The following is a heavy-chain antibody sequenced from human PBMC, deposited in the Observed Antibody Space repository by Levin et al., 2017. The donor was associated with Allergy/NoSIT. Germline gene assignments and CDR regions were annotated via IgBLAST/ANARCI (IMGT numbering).Heavy chain of an antibody. D-gene: IGHD1-14*01. CDR2: IYSGGST. V-gene: IGHV3-53*01. Sequence: PGGSLRLSCAASGFIVSSYHMSRVRQAPRTGLEWVSVIYSGGSTYYADSVKGRFTISRDNSKNTLYLQMNSLRAEDTAVYYCATTRGPAGDGFDIWGQGTLVTVSS. J-gene: IGHJ3*02. CDR3: ATTRGPAGDGFDI. CDR1: GFIVSSYH.